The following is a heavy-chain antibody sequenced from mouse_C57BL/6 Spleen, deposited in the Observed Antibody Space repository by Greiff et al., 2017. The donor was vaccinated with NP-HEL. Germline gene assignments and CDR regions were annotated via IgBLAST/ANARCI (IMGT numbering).Heavy chain of an antibody. Sequence: VQLQQPGAELVKPGASVKLSCKASGYTFTSYWMHWVKQRPGQGLEWIGMIHPNSGSTNYNEKFKSKATLTVDKSSRTAYMQLSSLTSEDAAVYYCARLHYYGSSPWFAYWGQGTLVTVSA. CDR1: GYTFTSYW. J-gene: IGHJ3*01. D-gene: IGHD1-1*01. CDR2: IHPNSGST. CDR3: ARLHYYGSSPWFAY. V-gene: IGHV1-64*01.